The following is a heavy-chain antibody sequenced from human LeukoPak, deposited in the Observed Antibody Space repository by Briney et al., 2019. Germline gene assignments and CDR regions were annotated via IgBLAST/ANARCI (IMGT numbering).Heavy chain of an antibody. Sequence: PSETLSLTCAVYGGSFSGYYWSWIRQPPGKGLEWIGYIYYSGSTNYNPSLKSRVTISVDTSKNQFSLKLSSVTAADTALYYCARVRIPEAGGFDPWGQGTLVTVSS. J-gene: IGHJ5*02. CDR1: GGSFSGYY. CDR2: IYYSGST. CDR3: ARVRIPEAGGFDP. V-gene: IGHV4-59*01. D-gene: IGHD6-13*01.